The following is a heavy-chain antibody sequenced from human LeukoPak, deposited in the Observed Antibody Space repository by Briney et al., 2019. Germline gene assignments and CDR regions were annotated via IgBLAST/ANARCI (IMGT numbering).Heavy chain of an antibody. D-gene: IGHD6-19*01. Sequence: GGSLRLSCAASGFTFSSHAMTWVRQAPGKGLEWVATIKNNDATTDYADSVKGRFTISRDNSKSTLFLQMSSLRAEDTAVYYCARVYHDSGCLIDYWGQGTLVTVSS. CDR1: GFTFSSHA. V-gene: IGHV3-23*01. CDR2: IKNNDATT. CDR3: ARVYHDSGCLIDY. J-gene: IGHJ4*02.